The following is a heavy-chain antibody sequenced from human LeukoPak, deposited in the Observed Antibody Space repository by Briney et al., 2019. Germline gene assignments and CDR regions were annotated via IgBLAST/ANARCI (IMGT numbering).Heavy chain of an antibody. D-gene: IGHD1-14*01. V-gene: IGHV4-39*01. CDR3: ARQRGGDIRTIDY. Sequence: SETLSLTCTVSGGSIRSSYYYWGWIRQPPGKGLEWIGSIYYSGSTYYNPSLKSRVTISVDTSKNQFSLKLSSVTAADTAVYYCARQRGGDIRTIDYWGQGTLVTVSS. J-gene: IGHJ4*02. CDR1: GGSIRSSYYY. CDR2: IYYSGST.